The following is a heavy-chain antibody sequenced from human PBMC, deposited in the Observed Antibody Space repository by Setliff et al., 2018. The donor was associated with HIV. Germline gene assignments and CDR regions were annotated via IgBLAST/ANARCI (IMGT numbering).Heavy chain of an antibody. D-gene: IGHD2-2*01. J-gene: IGHJ4*02. CDR1: GYSINSGYY. V-gene: IGHV4-38-2*02. Sequence: SETLSLPCTISGYSINSGYYWGWIRQPPGKGLEWIGSMSHSGSTYYNPSLKSRLTISVDTSKNQFSLKLSSVTAADTAVYYCARHAAGPDGPFDYWGQGTLVTVSS. CDR2: MSHSGST. CDR3: ARHAAGPDGPFDY.